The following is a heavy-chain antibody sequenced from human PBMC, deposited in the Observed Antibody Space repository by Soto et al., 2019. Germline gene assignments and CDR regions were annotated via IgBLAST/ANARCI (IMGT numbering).Heavy chain of an antibody. CDR1: GYTFTSYG. CDR3: ATMVYYYDSSYDENDAFDI. J-gene: IGHJ3*02. V-gene: IGHV1-3*01. D-gene: IGHD3-22*01. CDR2: INAGNGNT. Sequence: ASVKVSCKASGYTFTSYGITWVRQAPGQRLEWMGWINAGNGNTKYSQKFQGRVTITRDTSASTAYMELSSLRSEDTAVYYCATMVYYYDSSYDENDAFDIWGQGTMVTVSS.